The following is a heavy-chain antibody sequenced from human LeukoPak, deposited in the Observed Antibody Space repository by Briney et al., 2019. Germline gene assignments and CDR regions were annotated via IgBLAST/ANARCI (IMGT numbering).Heavy chain of an antibody. D-gene: IGHD2-21*02. V-gene: IGHV3-21*01. CDR3: VRKPVGDMPFDY. Sequence: PGGSLRLSCAASGFTFSSYTMIWVRQAPGKGLEWVSTISSTSGVIYYADPMKGRFTISRDNAKNSLYLQMNSLRAEDTAVYYCVRKPVGDMPFDYWGQGTLVTVSS. CDR1: GFTFSSYT. CDR2: ISSTSGVI. J-gene: IGHJ4*02.